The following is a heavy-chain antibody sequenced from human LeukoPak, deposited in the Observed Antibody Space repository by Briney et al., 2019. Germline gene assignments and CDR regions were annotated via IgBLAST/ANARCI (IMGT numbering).Heavy chain of an antibody. CDR2: ISGSGDST. CDR1: GFTFSSYA. Sequence: GGSLRLSCAASGFTFSSYAMSWVRQAPGKGLEWVSIISGSGDSTFYADSVKGRFTISRDNSKNTLYLQMNSLRAEDTAVYYCAKAVNFDWLPNDYWGQGTLVTVSS. V-gene: IGHV3-23*01. J-gene: IGHJ4*02. D-gene: IGHD3-9*01. CDR3: AKAVNFDWLPNDY.